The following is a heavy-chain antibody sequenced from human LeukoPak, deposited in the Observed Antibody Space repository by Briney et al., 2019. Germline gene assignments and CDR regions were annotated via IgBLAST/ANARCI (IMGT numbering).Heavy chain of an antibody. D-gene: IGHD4-23*01. CDR3: ARKHWIGGTPGLDY. J-gene: IGHJ4*02. CDR2: ISSSSSYI. V-gene: IGHV3-21*01. CDR1: GFTFSSYS. Sequence: GGSLRLSCAASGFTFSSYSMNWVRQAPGKGLEWVSSISSSSSYIYYADSVKGRFTISRDNAKNSLYLQMNSLRAEDTAVYYCARKHWIGGTPGLDYWGQGTLVTVSS.